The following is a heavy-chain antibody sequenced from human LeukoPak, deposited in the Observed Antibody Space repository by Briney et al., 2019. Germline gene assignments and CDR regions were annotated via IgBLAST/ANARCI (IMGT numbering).Heavy chain of an antibody. D-gene: IGHD3-22*01. CDR1: GLTVSSNY. V-gene: IGHV3-53*01. CDR2: IYSGGST. J-gene: IGHJ4*02. Sequence: AGGSLRLSCAASGLTVSSNYMSWVPQAPGKGLEWVSVIYSGGSTYYADSVKGRFTISRDNSKNTLYPQMNSLRAEDTAVYYCAREGQDSSGYKHFDYWGQGTLVTVSS. CDR3: AREGQDSSGYKHFDY.